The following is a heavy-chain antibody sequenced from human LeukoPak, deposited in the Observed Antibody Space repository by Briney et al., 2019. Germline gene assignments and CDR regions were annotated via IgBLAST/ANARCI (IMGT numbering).Heavy chain of an antibody. CDR1: GFTFRNYY. D-gene: IGHD1-26*01. CDR3: ARDPSWEILSYFDY. Sequence: GGSLRLSCVVSGFTFRNYYMTWIRQAPGKGLEWVSCISASGETTYYGDSVRGRFTISRDNAKNSLYLDMNTLKAEDTAVYYCARDPSWEILSYFDYWGQGTLVTVSS. CDR2: ISASGETT. V-gene: IGHV3-11*04. J-gene: IGHJ4*02.